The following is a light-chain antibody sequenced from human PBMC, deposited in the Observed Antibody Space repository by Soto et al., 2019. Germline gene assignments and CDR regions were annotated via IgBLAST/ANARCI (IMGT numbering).Light chain of an antibody. CDR1: SSDVGGYDY. Sequence: QSVLTQPASVSGSPGQSITISCTGTSSDVGGYDYVSWYQHHPGKAPKLMIYDVSNRPSGVSNRFSGSKSGNTASLTISGLQAEDEADYYCSSYTRSSTLVFGTGTKLTVL. CDR2: DVS. J-gene: IGLJ1*01. V-gene: IGLV2-14*03. CDR3: SSYTRSSTLV.